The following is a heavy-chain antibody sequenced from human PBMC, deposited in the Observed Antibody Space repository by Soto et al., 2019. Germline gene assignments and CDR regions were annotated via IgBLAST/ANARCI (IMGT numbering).Heavy chain of an antibody. Sequence: SGPTLVNPTQTLTLTCTFSWFSLSTSGMYVSCIRQPPGKALEWLALIDWDDDKYYSTSLKTRLTISKDTSKTQVVLTMNNMEPVETVTYYCARMVYYDSSGYYVEGVSPYYIDYWGQGTLVIVSS. CDR3: ARMVYYDSSGYYVEGVSPYYIDY. V-gene: IGHV2-70*01. CDR2: IDWDDDK. J-gene: IGHJ4*01. D-gene: IGHD3-22*01. CDR1: WFSLSTSGMY.